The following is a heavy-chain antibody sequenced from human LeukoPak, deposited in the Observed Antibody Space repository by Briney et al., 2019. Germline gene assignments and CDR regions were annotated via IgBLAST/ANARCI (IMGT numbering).Heavy chain of an antibody. CDR1: GFSFTDAW. V-gene: IGHV3-15*01. J-gene: IGHJ4*02. Sequence: KSGGSLRLSCAASGFSFTDAWMSWVRQIPGKGLEWVGRIKSKTDGGTTDYAVPVKGRFTISRDDSKNTLYLQMNSLKREDTAVYYCATAVWSGDDGWGQGTLVTVSS. D-gene: IGHD2-21*01. CDR3: ATAVWSGDDG. CDR2: IKSKTDGGTT.